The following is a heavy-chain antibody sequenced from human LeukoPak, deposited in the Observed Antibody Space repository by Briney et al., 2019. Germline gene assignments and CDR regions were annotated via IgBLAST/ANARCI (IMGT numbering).Heavy chain of an antibody. Sequence: GGSLRLSCAAFGITFSRDWMSWVRQAPGKGLEWVANIKQDGSEKYYVDSVKGRFTISRDNAKSSLYLQMNSLRAEDTGVYYCASAYSSSWYIWNYWGQGTLVTVSS. D-gene: IGHD6-13*01. J-gene: IGHJ4*02. CDR1: GITFSRDW. CDR2: IKQDGSEK. V-gene: IGHV3-7*01. CDR3: ASAYSSSWYIWNY.